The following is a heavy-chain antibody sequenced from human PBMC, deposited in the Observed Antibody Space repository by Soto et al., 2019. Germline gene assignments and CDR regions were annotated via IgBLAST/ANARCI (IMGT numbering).Heavy chain of an antibody. V-gene: IGHV1-8*01. CDR3: ARPIDYYDSSGYYENWFDP. D-gene: IGHD3-22*01. CDR1: GYTFTSYN. CDR2: MNPNSGNT. Sequence: RASVKVSCKASGYTFTSYNINWVRQATGQGLEWMGWMNPNSGNTGYAQKFQGRVTMTRNTSISTAYMELSSLRSEDTAVYYCARPIDYYDSSGYYENWFDPWGQGTLVTVSS. J-gene: IGHJ5*02.